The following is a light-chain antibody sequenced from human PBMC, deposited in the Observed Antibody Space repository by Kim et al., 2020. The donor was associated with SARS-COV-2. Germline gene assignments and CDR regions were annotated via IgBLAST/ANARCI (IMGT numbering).Light chain of an antibody. CDR1: QSVSSN. CDR3: QQYKSWPLT. V-gene: IGKV3-15*01. Sequence: VSPGERVTLSCRASQSVSSNVAWYQQKPGQAPRLLIYDASTRATGIPARFSGSGSGTEFSLTISSLQSEDLAVYYCQQYKSWPLTFGGGTKVDIK. CDR2: DAS. J-gene: IGKJ4*01.